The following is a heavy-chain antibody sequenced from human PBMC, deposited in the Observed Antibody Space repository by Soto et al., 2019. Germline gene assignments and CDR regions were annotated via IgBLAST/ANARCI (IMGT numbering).Heavy chain of an antibody. V-gene: IGHV4-30-4*01. CDR2: IYYSGST. CDR3: ARVPGCSGGSCPFDY. D-gene: IGHD2-15*01. Sequence: QVQLQESGPGLVKPSQTLSLTCTVSGGSISSGDYYWSWIRQPPGKGLEWIGYIYYSGSTYYNPSLNSRVTISVDTSKNQFSLKLSSVTAADTAVYYCARVPGCSGGSCPFDYWGQGTLVTVSS. J-gene: IGHJ4*02. CDR1: GGSISSGDYY.